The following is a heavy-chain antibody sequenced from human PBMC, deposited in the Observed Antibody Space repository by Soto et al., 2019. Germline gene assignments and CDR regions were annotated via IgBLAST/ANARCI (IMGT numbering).Heavy chain of an antibody. CDR1: GDALAELS. Sequence: GASVKASCKVSGDALAELSMHWARQSHGKGLEWMGGFDPEDGETIYAQKFQGRVTMTEDTSTDTAYMELSSLRSEDTAVYYCETGLIAARDWFAPWGQGTLVTVSS. J-gene: IGHJ5*02. CDR2: FDPEDGET. CDR3: ETGLIAARDWFAP. D-gene: IGHD6-6*01. V-gene: IGHV1-24*01.